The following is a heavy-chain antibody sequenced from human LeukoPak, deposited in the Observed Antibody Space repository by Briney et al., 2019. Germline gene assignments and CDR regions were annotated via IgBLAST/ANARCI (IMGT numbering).Heavy chain of an antibody. CDR3: AKKKRDSSGYDAFDI. D-gene: IGHD3-22*01. V-gene: IGHV3-23*01. CDR2: ISGSGGST. J-gene: IGHJ3*02. Sequence: GGSLRLSCAASGFTFSSYGMHWVRQAPGKGLEWVSAISGSGGSTYYADSVKGRFTISRDNSKNTLYLQMNSLRAEDTAVYYCAKKKRDSSGYDAFDIWGQGTMVTVSS. CDR1: GFTFSSYG.